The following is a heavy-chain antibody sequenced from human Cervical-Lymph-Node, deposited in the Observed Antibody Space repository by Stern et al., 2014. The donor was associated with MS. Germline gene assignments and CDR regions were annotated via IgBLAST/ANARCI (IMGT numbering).Heavy chain of an antibody. J-gene: IGHJ5*02. CDR2: IFPVFGTP. CDR1: GGTFSKFP. D-gene: IGHD6-13*01. CDR3: ALSSETSDRWYSLGYDL. Sequence: QVQLVQSGAEVTKPGSSVKVSCKASGGTFSKFPSSWVRQAPGQGLEWMGVIFPVFGTPTYAQEVRGRVTITADVSTSTVYMELSSLRSDDTAVYYCALSSETSDRWYSLGYDLWGQGTLVTVSS. V-gene: IGHV1-69*01.